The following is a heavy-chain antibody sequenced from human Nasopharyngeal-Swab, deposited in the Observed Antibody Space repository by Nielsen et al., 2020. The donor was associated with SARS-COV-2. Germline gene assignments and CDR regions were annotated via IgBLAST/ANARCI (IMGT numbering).Heavy chain of an antibody. Sequence: GESLKISCAASGFTFSSYWMSWVRQAPGKGLEWVANIKQDGSEKYYVDSVKGRFTISRDNAKNSLYLQMNSLRAEDTAVYYCAKVRRMYYYDSSGYYDYWGQGTLVTVSS. J-gene: IGHJ4*02. D-gene: IGHD3-22*01. CDR2: IKQDGSEK. CDR1: GFTFSSYW. CDR3: AKVRRMYYYDSSGYYDY. V-gene: IGHV3-7*03.